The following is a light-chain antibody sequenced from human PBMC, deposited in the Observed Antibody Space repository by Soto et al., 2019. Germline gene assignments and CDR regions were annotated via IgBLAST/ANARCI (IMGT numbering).Light chain of an antibody. CDR3: AAWDDSLSAVV. Sequence: QSVLTQSHSASGTPGQRVTISCSGSSSNIGSTNVYWYHQFPGTAPKLLIYRNHQRPSGVPDRFSGSKSGTTASLAISGLRSEDEGDYYCAAWDDSLSAVVFGGGTKLTVL. V-gene: IGLV1-47*01. J-gene: IGLJ3*02. CDR1: SSNIGSTN. CDR2: RNH.